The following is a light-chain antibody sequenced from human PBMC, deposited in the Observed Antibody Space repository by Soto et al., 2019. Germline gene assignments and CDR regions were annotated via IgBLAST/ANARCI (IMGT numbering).Light chain of an antibody. V-gene: IGKV1-8*01. J-gene: IGKJ5*01. CDR1: QGISSY. Sequence: AIRMTQSPSSFSASTGDRVTITFRASQGISSYLAWYQQKPGKAPKLLIYDASNLETGVPSRFSGSGSGTDFTFTISSLQPEDIATYYCQQYSHLITFGQGTRLEI. CDR3: QQYSHLIT. CDR2: DAS.